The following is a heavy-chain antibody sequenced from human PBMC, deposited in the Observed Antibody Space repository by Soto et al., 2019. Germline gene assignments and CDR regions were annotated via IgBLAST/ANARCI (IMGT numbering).Heavy chain of an antibody. CDR2: IIPIFGTA. CDR3: ARGRGYDSSGYSPSNWFDP. D-gene: IGHD3-22*01. Sequence: QVQLVQSGAEVKKPGSSVKVSCKASGGTFSSYAISWVRQAPGQGLEWMGGIIPIFGTANYAQKFKGRVTITADKSTSTAYMELSSLRSEDTAVYYCARGRGYDSSGYSPSNWFDPWGQGTLVTVSS. J-gene: IGHJ5*02. CDR1: GGTFSSYA. V-gene: IGHV1-69*06.